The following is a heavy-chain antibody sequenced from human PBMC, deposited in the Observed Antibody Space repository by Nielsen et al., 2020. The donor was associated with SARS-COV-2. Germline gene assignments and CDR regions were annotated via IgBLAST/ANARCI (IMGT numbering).Heavy chain of an antibody. CDR2: IYYSGST. CDR3: ARGNLYGGLNWFDP. V-gene: IGHV4-30-4*01. CDR1: GGSISSGDYY. D-gene: IGHD2/OR15-2a*01. Sequence: LRLSCTVSGGSISSGDYYWSWIRQPPGKGLEWIGYIYYSGSTYYNPSLKSRVTISVDTSKNQFSLKLSSVTAADTAVYYCARGNLYGGLNWFDPWGQGTLVTVSS. J-gene: IGHJ5*02.